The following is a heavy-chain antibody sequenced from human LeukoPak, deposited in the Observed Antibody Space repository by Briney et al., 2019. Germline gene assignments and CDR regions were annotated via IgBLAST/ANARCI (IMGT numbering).Heavy chain of an antibody. Sequence: SVKVSCKASGGTFSSYAISWVRQAPGQGLEWMGGIIPIFGTANYAQKFQGRVTITTDESTSTAYMELSSLRSEDTAVYYCATEREGWGSSRPYSFDYWGQGTLVTVSS. V-gene: IGHV1-69*05. J-gene: IGHJ4*02. CDR3: ATEREGWGSSRPYSFDY. CDR1: GGTFSSYA. D-gene: IGHD3-16*02. CDR2: IIPIFGTA.